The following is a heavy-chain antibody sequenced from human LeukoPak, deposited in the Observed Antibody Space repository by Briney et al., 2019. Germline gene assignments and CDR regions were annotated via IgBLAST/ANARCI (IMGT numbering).Heavy chain of an antibody. Sequence: GASVKVSCKASGGTFSSYAISWVRQAPGQGLEWMGGIIPIFGTANCAQKFQGRVTITADESTSTAYMELSSLRSEDTAVYYCARFAGRGSGLYLGATSYPRFDYWGQGTLVTVSS. CDR3: ARFAGRGSGLYLGATSYPRFDY. J-gene: IGHJ4*02. V-gene: IGHV1-69*13. CDR1: GGTFSSYA. D-gene: IGHD1-26*01. CDR2: IIPIFGTA.